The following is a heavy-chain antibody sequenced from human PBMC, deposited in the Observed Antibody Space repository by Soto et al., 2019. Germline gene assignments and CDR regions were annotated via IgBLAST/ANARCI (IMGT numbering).Heavy chain of an antibody. CDR2: ISGTGDTK. CDR3: AIGGGQIYYKGLDV. Sequence: GGSLRLSCADSGLFFSDYYFSWIRQAPGKGLECVAYISGTGDTKYYADSVKGRFTISRDNTKNSLYLQVNSLRAEGAAVYYCAIGGGQIYYKGLDVWGQGTTVTVSS. D-gene: IGHD3-10*01. CDR1: GLFFSDYY. V-gene: IGHV3-11*01. J-gene: IGHJ6*02.